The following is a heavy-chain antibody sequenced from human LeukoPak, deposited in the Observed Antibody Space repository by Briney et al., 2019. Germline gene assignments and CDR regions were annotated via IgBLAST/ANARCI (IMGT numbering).Heavy chain of an antibody. CDR2: IYYSGST. Sequence: KTSETLSLTCTVSGASISSYYWSWIRQPPGKGLEWIGYIYYSGSTNYNPSLKSRVTISVDTSKNQFSLKLSSVTAADTAVYYCASDGGPYIGSYYYMDVWGKGTTVTVSS. CDR1: GASISSYY. CDR3: ASDGGPYIGSYYYMDV. D-gene: IGHD3-16*01. J-gene: IGHJ6*03. V-gene: IGHV4-59*01.